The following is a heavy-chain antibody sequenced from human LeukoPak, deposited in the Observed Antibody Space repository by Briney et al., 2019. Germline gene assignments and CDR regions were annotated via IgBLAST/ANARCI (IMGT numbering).Heavy chain of an antibody. V-gene: IGHV1-8*01. CDR2: MNPNSGNT. CDR1: GYTFTSYD. Sequence: RASVKVSCKASGYTFTSYDINWVRQAPGQGLEWMGWMNPNSGNTGYAQKFQGRVTMTRNTSISTAYMELSSLRSEDTAVYYCARSSKYSSSSGDFDYWGQGTLVTVSS. D-gene: IGHD6-6*01. J-gene: IGHJ4*02. CDR3: ARSSKYSSSSGDFDY.